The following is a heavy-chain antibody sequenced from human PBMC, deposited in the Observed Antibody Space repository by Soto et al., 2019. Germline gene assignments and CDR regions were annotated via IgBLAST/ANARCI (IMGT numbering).Heavy chain of an antibody. Sequence: GESLKISCKGSGYSFTSYWIGWVRQMPGKGLEWMGIIYPGDSDTRYSPSFQGQVTISADKSISTAYLQWSSLKASDTAMYYCARQTSTMVRGVINDWFDPWGQGTLVTVSS. CDR1: GYSFTSYW. CDR2: IYPGDSDT. J-gene: IGHJ5*02. V-gene: IGHV5-51*01. CDR3: ARQTSTMVRGVINDWFDP. D-gene: IGHD3-10*01.